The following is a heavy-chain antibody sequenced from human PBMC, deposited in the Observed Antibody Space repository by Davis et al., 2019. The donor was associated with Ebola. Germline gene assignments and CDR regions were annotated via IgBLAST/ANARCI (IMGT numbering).Heavy chain of an antibody. CDR3: ARGPSTGNSFTY. J-gene: IGHJ4*02. CDR1: GFTFSNYA. D-gene: IGHD4-23*01. CDR2: IKQDGSEK. Sequence: GGSLRLSCAASGFTFSNYAMSWVRQAPGKGLEWVANIKQDGSEKYYVDSLKGRFTISRDNAKNSLSLQMNGLRAEDTAFYYCARGPSTGNSFTYWGQGTLVTVSS. V-gene: IGHV3-7*01.